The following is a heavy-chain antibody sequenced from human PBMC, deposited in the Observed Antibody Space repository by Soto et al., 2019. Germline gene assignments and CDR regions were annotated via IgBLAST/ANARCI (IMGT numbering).Heavy chain of an antibody. CDR3: ERGRAGMDV. CDR2: GST. V-gene: IGHV4-59*09. Sequence: GSTNYNPSLKSRGTISVDTSKNQFSLKLSSVTAADTDVYYCERGRAGMDVWGQGTTVTVSS. J-gene: IGHJ6*02.